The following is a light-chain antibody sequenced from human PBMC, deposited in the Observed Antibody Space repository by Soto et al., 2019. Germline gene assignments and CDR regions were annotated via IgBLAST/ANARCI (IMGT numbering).Light chain of an antibody. CDR1: QSVGTA. J-gene: IGKJ4*01. V-gene: IGKV3-11*01. Sequence: EIVLTQSPATLSLSPGERATLSCMASQSVGTALAWYQQKSGQAPRLLFYESSNRATYIPARFRASGSGTDFTLTSSGLEPEDFAGYYCQQRGVWQLTVGGGTKVEIK. CDR2: ESS. CDR3: QQRGVWQLT.